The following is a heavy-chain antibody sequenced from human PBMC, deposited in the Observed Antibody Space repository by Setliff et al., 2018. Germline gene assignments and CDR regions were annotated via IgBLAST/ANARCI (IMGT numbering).Heavy chain of an antibody. CDR3: ARVGIKGGYYFDY. CDR1: GRSFTSFW. J-gene: IGHJ4*02. CDR2: IFPTDSDI. Sequence: GESLKISCKGSGRSFTSFWIGWVRQMPGKGLEWMGIIFPTDSDIRYSPSFRGQVTISADKSISTAYLQWSSLKASDTAIYYCARVGIKGGYYFDYWGQGTLVTVSS. D-gene: IGHD7-27*01. V-gene: IGHV5-51*01.